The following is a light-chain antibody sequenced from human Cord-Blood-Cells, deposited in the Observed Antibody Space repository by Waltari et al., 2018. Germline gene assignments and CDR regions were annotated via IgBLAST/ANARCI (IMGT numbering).Light chain of an antibody. CDR2: AAS. V-gene: IGKV1-39*01. Sequence: DIQMTQSPSSLSASVGDRVTITCRASPSISSEVNWYQQKPGKAPKLLIYAASSLQSVVHSRFSGMGSGTYFTLTISSLQPADFATYYDQQSYSTPPSFGQGIKLEIK. CDR1: PSISSE. CDR3: QQSYSTPPS. J-gene: IGKJ2*03.